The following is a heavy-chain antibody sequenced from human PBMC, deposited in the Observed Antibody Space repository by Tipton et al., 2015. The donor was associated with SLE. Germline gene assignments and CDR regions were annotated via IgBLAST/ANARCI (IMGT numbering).Heavy chain of an antibody. D-gene: IGHD4-17*01. CDR1: GFTLSRFD. CDR2: IGTAGDT. CDR3: AGERGDYSYYFDY. Sequence: SLRLSCAASGFTLSRFDMHWVRQTTGKGLEWVSVIGTAGDTYYADSVKGRFTITSDNAKNSVYLQMNSLRADDTAVYFCAGERGDYSYYFDYWGQGVPVSVSS. J-gene: IGHJ4*02. V-gene: IGHV3-13*01.